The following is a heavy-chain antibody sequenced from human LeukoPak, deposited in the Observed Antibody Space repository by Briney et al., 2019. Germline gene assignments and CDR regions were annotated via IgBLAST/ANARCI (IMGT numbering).Heavy chain of an antibody. J-gene: IGHJ4*02. CDR1: GFPFRSYW. Sequence: GGSLRLSCAASGFPFRSYWMSWVRQAPGRGLEWVANIKEDGSETFYVDSVKGRFTISRDTAKNSLVLQMNSLRADDTAVYYCARTYGSGSFDYWGQGALVTVSS. D-gene: IGHD3-10*01. CDR2: IKEDGSET. CDR3: ARTYGSGSFDY. V-gene: IGHV3-7*05.